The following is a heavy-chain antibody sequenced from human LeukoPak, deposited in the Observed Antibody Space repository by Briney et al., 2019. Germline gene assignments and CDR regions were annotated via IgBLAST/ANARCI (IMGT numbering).Heavy chain of an antibody. V-gene: IGHV4-4*07. J-gene: IGHJ6*03. Sequence: SETLSLTCTVSGGSISTYWSWIRQSAGKGLEWIGRIYMSGSTNYNPSLKSRVSMSVDMSRNEFSLKLSSVTAADTAVYYCARDNSGYDQGYYYYYMHVWGKGTTVTVSS. CDR2: IYMSGST. CDR3: ARDNSGYDQGYYYYYMHV. CDR1: GGSISTY. D-gene: IGHD5-12*01.